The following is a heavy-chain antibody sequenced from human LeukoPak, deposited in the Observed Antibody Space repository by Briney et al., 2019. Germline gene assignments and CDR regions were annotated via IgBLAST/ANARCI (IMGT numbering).Heavy chain of an antibody. CDR2: IGTAGDT. Sequence: GGSLRLSCAASGFTFSAYDMHWVRQATGRGLEWVSGIGTAGDTYYPGSVKGRFTVSRENAKNSLYLQMNSLTAGDTAVYYCARGLPYYYDSSGDFDAFDIWGQGTVVTVSS. D-gene: IGHD3-22*01. CDR3: ARGLPYYYDSSGDFDAFDI. V-gene: IGHV3-13*04. J-gene: IGHJ3*02. CDR1: GFTFSAYD.